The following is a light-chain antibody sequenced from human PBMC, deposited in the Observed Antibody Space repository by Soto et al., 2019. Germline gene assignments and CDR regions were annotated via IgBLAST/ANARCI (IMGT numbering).Light chain of an antibody. V-gene: IGKV3-20*01. CDR1: QSVSSNY. CDR2: GAS. J-gene: IGKJ2*01. CDR3: QQDDNWPPYT. Sequence: EIVLTQSPGTLSLSPGERATLSCRASQSVSSNYLAWYQQKSGQAPRLLIYGASSRATGIPDRFSGSGSGTDFTLTISKLEPEDFAVYYCQQDDNWPPYTFGQGTKLEIK.